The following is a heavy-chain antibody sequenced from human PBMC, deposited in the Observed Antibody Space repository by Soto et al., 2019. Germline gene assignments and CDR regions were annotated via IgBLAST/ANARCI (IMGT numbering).Heavy chain of an antibody. CDR2: ISNSGSTI. J-gene: IGHJ4*02. Sequence: QVQLVESGGGLVKPGGSLRLSCAACGFSFSDYYMSWVRQAPGKGLEWLSYISNSGSTIYYADSVKGRFTIFRDNTKNSLYLQINSLRADDTAVYYCARGGSSRPFDFWGQGNLVTVSS. V-gene: IGHV3-11*01. D-gene: IGHD1-26*01. CDR1: GFSFSDYY. CDR3: ARGGSSRPFDF.